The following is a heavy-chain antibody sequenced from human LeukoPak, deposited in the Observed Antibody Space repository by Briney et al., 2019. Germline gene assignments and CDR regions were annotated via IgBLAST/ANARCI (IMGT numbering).Heavy chain of an antibody. CDR1: GFTFSSYA. J-gene: IGHJ3*02. V-gene: IGHV3-30-3*01. Sequence: GGSLRLSCETSGFTFSSYAMHWVRQAPGKGVEWVAVISYDGSNKYYADSVKGRFTISRDNSKNTLYLQMNSLRAEDTAVYYCAREGTCSSTSCMGDAFDIWGQGTMVTVSS. CDR3: AREGTCSSTSCMGDAFDI. D-gene: IGHD2-2*01. CDR2: ISYDGSNK.